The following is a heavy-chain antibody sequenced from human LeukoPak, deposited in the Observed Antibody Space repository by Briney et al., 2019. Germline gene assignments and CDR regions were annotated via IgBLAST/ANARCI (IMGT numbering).Heavy chain of an antibody. V-gene: IGHV4-59*03. CDR3: ATGRVSYGSEY. D-gene: IGHD3-10*01. CDR2: VYYSATT. CDR1: GDSITYYL. Sequence: SETLSLTCSFPGDSITYYLWSWIRQPPGKGLEWIGYVYYSATTNYKPSLNYNPSLESRVTISLDTSKYQFSLKLTSVTAADTAMYYCATGRVSYGSEYWGPGTLVAVSS. J-gene: IGHJ4*02.